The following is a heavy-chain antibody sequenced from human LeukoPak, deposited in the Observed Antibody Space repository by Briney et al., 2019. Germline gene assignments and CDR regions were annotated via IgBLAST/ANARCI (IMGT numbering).Heavy chain of an antibody. Sequence: GSSLRLSFAAPKFTFSSYGLHSPRLAPPRVLAWVPVMWYDGSNKNDAVSVKGRFTISRDNSKNTVYLQMNSLRAEDTAVYYCVRDPYEAYWGQGTLVTVSS. CDR3: VRDPYEAY. CDR2: MWYDGSNK. J-gene: IGHJ4*02. CDR1: KFTFSSYG. V-gene: IGHV3-33*01. D-gene: IGHD5-12*01.